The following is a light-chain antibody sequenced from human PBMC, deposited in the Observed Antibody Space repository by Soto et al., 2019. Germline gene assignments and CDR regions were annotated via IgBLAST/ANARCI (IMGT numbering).Light chain of an antibody. Sequence: QSALTQPASVSGSSGQSISISCTGTSSDVGGYNYVSWYQQHPGKAPKLMIYDVSNRPSGVSNRFSGSKSGNTASLTISGLQAEDEADYYCSSFTSSSTPYVFGTGTKLTVL. V-gene: IGLV2-14*01. CDR2: DVS. J-gene: IGLJ1*01. CDR3: SSFTSSSTPYV. CDR1: SSDVGGYNY.